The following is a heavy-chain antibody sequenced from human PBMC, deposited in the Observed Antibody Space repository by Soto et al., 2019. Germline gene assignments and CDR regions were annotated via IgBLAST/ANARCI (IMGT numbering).Heavy chain of an antibody. J-gene: IGHJ6*03. CDR3: ARAATTYYYYYYMDV. CDR1: GFSLSNARMG. CDR2: IFSNDEK. Sequence: QVTLKESGPVLVKPTETLTLTCTVSGFSLSNARMGVSWIRQPPGKALEWLAHIFSNDEKSYSTSLKSRLTISKDTSKSQVVLTMTNMDPEDTATYYCARAATTYYYYYYMDVWGKGTTVTVSS. D-gene: IGHD6-25*01. V-gene: IGHV2-26*01.